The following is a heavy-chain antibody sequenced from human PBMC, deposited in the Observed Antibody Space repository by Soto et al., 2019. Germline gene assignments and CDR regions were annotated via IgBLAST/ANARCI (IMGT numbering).Heavy chain of an antibody. V-gene: IGHV3-73*01. Sequence: EVQLVESGGGLVQPGGSLKLSCEASGFTFGGFAMHWFRQASGKGLEWVGRIRSKANSYATAYAASVKGRFTISRDDSKNTAYLQMNSLKTEDTAVYYCTSRSDFWSGYLTRWGQGTLVTVSS. CDR3: TSRSDFWSGYLTR. CDR1: GFTFGGFA. D-gene: IGHD3-3*01. J-gene: IGHJ4*02. CDR2: IRSKANSYAT.